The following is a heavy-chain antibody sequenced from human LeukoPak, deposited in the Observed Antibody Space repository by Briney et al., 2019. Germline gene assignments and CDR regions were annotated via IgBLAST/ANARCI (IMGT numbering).Heavy chain of an antibody. CDR3: AKGRQWLVPNYYYGMDV. Sequence: PGGSLRLSCAASGFTFNTYAMSWVRQAPGKGLEWVSAISGSGGSTYYADSVKGRFTISRDNSKNTLYLQMNSLRAEDTAVYYCAKGRQWLVPNYYYGMDVWGQGTTVTVSS. J-gene: IGHJ6*02. CDR2: ISGSGGST. CDR1: GFTFNTYA. D-gene: IGHD6-19*01. V-gene: IGHV3-23*01.